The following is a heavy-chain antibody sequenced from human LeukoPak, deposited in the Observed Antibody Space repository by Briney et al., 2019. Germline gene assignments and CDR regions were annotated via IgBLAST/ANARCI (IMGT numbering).Heavy chain of an antibody. CDR3: AKYDYGGNPNEYYFDY. CDR2: INSDGIST. D-gene: IGHD4-23*01. V-gene: IGHV3-74*01. CDR1: GFTFSGYW. Sequence: GGSLRLSCAASGFTFSGYWMHWVRQAPGKGLVWVSRINSDGISTSYADSVKGRLTISRDNSKNTLYLQMNSLRAQDTAVYYCAKYDYGGNPNEYYFDYWGQGTLVTVSS. J-gene: IGHJ4*02.